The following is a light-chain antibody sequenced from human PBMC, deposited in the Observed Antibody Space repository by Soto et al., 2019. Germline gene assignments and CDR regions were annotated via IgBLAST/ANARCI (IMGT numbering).Light chain of an antibody. CDR1: QSVSSSY. Sequence: EIVLTQYPGTLSFSPGERATLSCRASQSVSSSYLAWYQQKPGQAPRLLTYGASSRATGIPDRFSGSGSGTDFTLTISRLEPEDFAVYYCQQYGSSPPWTFGQGTKVDIK. J-gene: IGKJ1*01. V-gene: IGKV3-20*01. CDR2: GAS. CDR3: QQYGSSPPWT.